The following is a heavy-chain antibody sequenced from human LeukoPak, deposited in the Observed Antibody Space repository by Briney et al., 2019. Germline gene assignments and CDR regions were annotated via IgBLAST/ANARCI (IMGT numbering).Heavy chain of an antibody. J-gene: IGHJ4*02. CDR2: MYHRGST. CDR3: AGLGTTVTSDY. Sequence: SETLSLTCTVSGYSITSGYYWGWIRQPPGKGLEWIGSMYHRGSTYYNPSLESRVTISVDTSKNQFSLKLSPVTAADTAVYYCAGLGTTVTSDYWGQGTLVTVSS. CDR1: GYSITSGYY. V-gene: IGHV4-38-2*02. D-gene: IGHD4-17*01.